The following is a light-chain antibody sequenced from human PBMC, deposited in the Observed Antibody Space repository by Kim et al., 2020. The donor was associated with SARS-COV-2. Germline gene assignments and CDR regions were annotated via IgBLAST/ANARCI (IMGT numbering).Light chain of an antibody. J-gene: IGLJ2*01. CDR2: EDD. CDR1: SGSIDDNY. Sequence: GKTVTISCTRSSGSIDDNYVQWYQQRPGGVPTTVIYEDDQRPSGVSDRFSGSIDNSSNSASLTISGLRNEDEADYYCQSYNRDNVIFGGGTQLTVL. CDR3: QSYNRDNVI. V-gene: IGLV6-57*03.